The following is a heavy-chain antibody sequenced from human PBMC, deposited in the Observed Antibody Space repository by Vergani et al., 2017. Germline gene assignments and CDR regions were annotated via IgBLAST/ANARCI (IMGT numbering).Heavy chain of an antibody. V-gene: IGHV4-34*01. CDR2: INHSGST. Sequence: QVQLQQSGPGLVKPSETLSLTCAVYGGSFSGYYWSWIRQPPGKGLEWIGEINHSGSTNYNPSLKSRVTISVDTSKNQFSLKLSSVTAADTAVYYCARGASSTSSEGDYGMDGWGQGTTVTVS. CDR3: ARGASSTSSEGDYGMDG. D-gene: IGHD2-2*01. CDR1: GGSFSGYY. J-gene: IGHJ6*02.